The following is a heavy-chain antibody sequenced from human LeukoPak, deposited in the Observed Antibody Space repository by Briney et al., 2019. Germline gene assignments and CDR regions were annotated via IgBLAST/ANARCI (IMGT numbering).Heavy chain of an antibody. V-gene: IGHV3-23*01. D-gene: IGHD1-14*01. Sequence: PGGSLRLSCAASGFSCSDYAMRWVRQAPGKGREGGSGINGGGDDKYYAASVTGRFTISRDSSENTLWLQMHGLRADDTAVYYCAKEKHRHGIPLFDYWGQGTLVTVSS. J-gene: IGHJ4*02. CDR1: GFSCSDYA. CDR3: AKEKHRHGIPLFDY. CDR2: INGGGDDK.